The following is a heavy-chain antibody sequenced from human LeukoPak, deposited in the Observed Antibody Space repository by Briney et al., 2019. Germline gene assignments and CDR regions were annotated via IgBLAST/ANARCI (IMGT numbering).Heavy chain of an antibody. D-gene: IGHD6-6*01. CDR1: GYTFTSYY. Sequence: GASVKVSCKASGYTFTSYYIHWVRQAPGQGLEWMGIINPSGGSTNYAQKFQGRVTMTRDMSTSTVYMELHNLRSDDTAVYYCARSSSSSYYFDYWGQGTLVTVSS. CDR3: ARSSSSSYYFDY. CDR2: INPSGGST. V-gene: IGHV1-46*01. J-gene: IGHJ4*02.